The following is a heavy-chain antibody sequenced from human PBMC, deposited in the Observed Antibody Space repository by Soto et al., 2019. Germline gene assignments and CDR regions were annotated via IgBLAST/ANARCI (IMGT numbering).Heavy chain of an antibody. CDR1: GFTFSSFS. V-gene: IGHV3-30-3*01. CDR3: ARTTTVAGTPEFDY. CDR2: ISYDGSTK. J-gene: IGHJ4*02. D-gene: IGHD6-19*01. Sequence: VQLEESGGGVVQPGRSLSLSCAASGFTFSSFSLHWVRQAPGKGLEWLALISYDGSTKYNTDSVKGRFIISRDNSKNTLYLQLNSLRPEDTAVYSCARTTTVAGTPEFDYWGQGTLVTVSS.